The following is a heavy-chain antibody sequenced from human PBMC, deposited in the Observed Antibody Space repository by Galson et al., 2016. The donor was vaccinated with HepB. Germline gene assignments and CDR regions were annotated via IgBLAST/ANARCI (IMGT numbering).Heavy chain of an antibody. CDR1: GGTFTSYS. J-gene: IGHJ4*02. CDR3: ARDWEGVGATMAPRK. Sequence: SVKVSCKASGGTFTSYSISWVRQAPGQGLEWMGQIIPIFGTANYAQKFQGRITITADESTSTSYMALSSLRSDDTAVYYCARDWEGVGATMAPRKWGQGTLVSVSS. V-gene: IGHV1-69*13. D-gene: IGHD1-26*01. CDR2: IIPIFGTA.